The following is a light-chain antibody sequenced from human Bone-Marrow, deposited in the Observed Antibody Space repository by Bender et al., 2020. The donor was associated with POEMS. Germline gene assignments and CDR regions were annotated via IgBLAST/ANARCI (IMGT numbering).Light chain of an antibody. J-gene: IGLJ1*01. CDR3: ASWDDSLRSYV. Sequence: QSVLTQPPSASGTPGQGVNISCSGSGSNIGRNYVNWYQHLPGTAPKLLIYRNYQRPSGVPDRFSGSKSGTSASLAIRGLRSEDEADYYCASWDDSLRSYVFGTGTKVTVL. CDR1: GSNIGRNY. CDR2: RNY. V-gene: IGLV1-47*01.